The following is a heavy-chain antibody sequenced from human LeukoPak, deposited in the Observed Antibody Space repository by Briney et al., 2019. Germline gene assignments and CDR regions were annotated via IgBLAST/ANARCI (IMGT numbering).Heavy chain of an antibody. CDR2: IQASGST. CDR3: ASVYCSGGSCPIDY. J-gene: IGHJ4*02. D-gene: IGHD2-15*01. Sequence: SETLSLTCTVSGDSISSGTYYWTWIRQPAGEGLEWIGRIQASGSTNYNPSLKSRVTISIDTSNNQFSLKLNSVTAADTAVYYCASVYCSGGSCPIDYWGQGTLVTVSS. CDR1: GDSISSGTYY. V-gene: IGHV4-61*02.